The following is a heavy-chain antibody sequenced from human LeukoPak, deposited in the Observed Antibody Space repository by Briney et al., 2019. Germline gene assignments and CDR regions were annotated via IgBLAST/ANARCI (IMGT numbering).Heavy chain of an antibody. J-gene: IGHJ5*02. V-gene: IGHV4-34*01. D-gene: IGHD6-6*01. Sequence: ETLSLTCAVYGGSFSGYYWSWIRPPPGKGLEWIGEINHSGSTNYHPSLKRRVTISVDTSKNQFSLKLSSVTAADTAVYYCARGGLAARGWFDPWGQGTLVTVSS. CDR3: ARGGLAARGWFDP. CDR1: GGSFSGYY. CDR2: INHSGST.